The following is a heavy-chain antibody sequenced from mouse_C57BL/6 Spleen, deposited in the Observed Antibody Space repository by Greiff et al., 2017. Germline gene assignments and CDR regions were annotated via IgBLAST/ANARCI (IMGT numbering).Heavy chain of an antibody. D-gene: IGHD1-1*01. Sequence: EVKLVESGGGLVQPGGSLSLSCAASGFTFTDYYMSWVRQPPGKALEWLGFIRNKANGYTTEYSASVKGRFTISRDNSQSILYLPMNALRAEDSATYYCARSYYYGSSQYYFDYWGQGTTLTVSS. CDR1: GFTFTDYY. J-gene: IGHJ2*01. CDR2: IRNKANGYTT. V-gene: IGHV7-3*01. CDR3: ARSYYYGSSQYYFDY.